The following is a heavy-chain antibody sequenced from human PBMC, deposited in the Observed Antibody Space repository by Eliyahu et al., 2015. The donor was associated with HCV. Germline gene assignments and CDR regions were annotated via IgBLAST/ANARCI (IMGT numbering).Heavy chain of an antibody. J-gene: IGHJ5*02. V-gene: IGHV3-21*01. Sequence: EVQLVESGGGLVKPGGSLRLSCAAXGFTXXSXXMNGVRQAPGXGLEWVSSISSSSSYIYYADSVKGRFTISRDNAKNSLYLQMNSLRAEDTAVYYCARDSFVAAAGYNWFDPWGQGTLVTVSS. D-gene: IGHD6-13*01. CDR2: ISSSSSYI. CDR1: GFTXXSXX. CDR3: ARDSFVAAAGYNWFDP.